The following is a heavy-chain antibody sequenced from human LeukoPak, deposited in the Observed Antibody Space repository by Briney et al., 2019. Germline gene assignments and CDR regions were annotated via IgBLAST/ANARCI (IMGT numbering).Heavy chain of an antibody. D-gene: IGHD4-17*01. CDR2: ISGSGGST. CDR1: GFTFSSYW. V-gene: IGHV3-23*01. CDR3: AKETGDYGANTGGFDP. Sequence: GGSLRLSCAASGFTFSSYWMSWVRQAPGKGLEWVSAISGSGGSTYYADSVKGRFTISRDNSKNTLYLQMNSLRAEDTAVYYCAKETGDYGANTGGFDPWGQGTLVTVSS. J-gene: IGHJ5*02.